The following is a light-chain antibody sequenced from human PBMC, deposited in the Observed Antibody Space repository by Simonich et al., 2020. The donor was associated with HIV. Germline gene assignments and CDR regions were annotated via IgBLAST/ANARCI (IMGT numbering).Light chain of an antibody. CDR1: QGISNS. J-gene: IGKJ5*01. CDR3: QHYYNWPPIT. CDR2: AAS. V-gene: IGKV1-NL1*01. Sequence: DIQMTQSPSSLSASVGDRVTITCRASQGISNSLAWYQQKPGKAPKLLLYAASRLESGVPSRFSGSGSGTDYTLTINSMQSEDFAVYYCQHYYNWPPITFGQGTRLDIK.